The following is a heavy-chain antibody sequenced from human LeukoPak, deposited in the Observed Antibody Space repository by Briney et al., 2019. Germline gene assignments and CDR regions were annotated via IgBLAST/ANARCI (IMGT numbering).Heavy chain of an antibody. V-gene: IGHV4-39*01. Sequence: KPSETLSLTCTVSGGSISSSSYYWGWIRQPPGKGLQWIGSVYYSGNAYHNPSLKSRVSISVDTSKNQFSLKLSSVTAADTAVYYCARSWYYGSGRYYPDWFDPWGQGTLVAVSS. D-gene: IGHD3-10*01. J-gene: IGHJ5*02. CDR2: VYYSGNA. CDR1: GGSISSSSYY. CDR3: ARSWYYGSGRYYPDWFDP.